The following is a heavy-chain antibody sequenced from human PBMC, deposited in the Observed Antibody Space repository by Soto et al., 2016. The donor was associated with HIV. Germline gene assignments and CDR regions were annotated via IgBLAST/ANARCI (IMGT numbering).Heavy chain of an antibody. Sequence: VQLQESGPGLVKPSQTLSLTCTVSGGSISSGGYYWSWIRQHPGKGLEWIGYIYYSGSTYYNPSLKSRLMISVDTSKNQFSLKLSSVTAADTAVYYCAKFDSGGFFDYWGPGNPGHRLL. V-gene: IGHV4-31*03. J-gene: IGHJ4*02. CDR2: IYYSGST. D-gene: IGHD3-9*01. CDR3: AKFDSGGFFDY. CDR1: GGSISSGGYY.